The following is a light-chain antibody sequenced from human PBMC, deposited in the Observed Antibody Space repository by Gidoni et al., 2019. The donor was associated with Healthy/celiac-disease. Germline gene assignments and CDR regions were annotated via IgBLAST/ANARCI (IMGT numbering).Light chain of an antibody. V-gene: IGKV1-39*01. CDR3: QQSYSTPPWT. CDR2: AAS. J-gene: IGKJ1*01. Sequence: DIQLTQYPSSLSASVGDRVTITCRASPSISSYLNWYQQKPGKAPQLLIYAASSLQSGVPSRFSGSGSGTDFTLTISSLQPEDFATYYCQQSYSTPPWTFGQXTKVEIK. CDR1: PSISSY.